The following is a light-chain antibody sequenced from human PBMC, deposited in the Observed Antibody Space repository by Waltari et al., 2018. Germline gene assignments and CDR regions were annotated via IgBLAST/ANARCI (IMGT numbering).Light chain of an antibody. CDR3: QQRSNWLT. Sequence: EIVLTQSPATLSLSPGERATLSCRASQSVSSYLAWYQQKPGQAPRPLICDASNRATGIPARFRGSGSGTDFTLTISSLEPEDFAVYYCQQRSNWLTFGGGTKVEIK. V-gene: IGKV3-11*01. CDR2: DAS. J-gene: IGKJ4*01. CDR1: QSVSSY.